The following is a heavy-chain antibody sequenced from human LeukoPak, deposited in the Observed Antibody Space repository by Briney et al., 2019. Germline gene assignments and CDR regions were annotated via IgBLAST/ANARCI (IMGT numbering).Heavy chain of an antibody. J-gene: IGHJ5*02. CDR3: ARGDYYYGSGSYPRGWFDP. CDR1: GASISTRGYY. Sequence: SETLSLTCTVSGASISTRGYYWNWIRQPAGKGLEWIGRINTSGSTNYNPSLKSRVTMSVDTSKNQFSLKLSSVTAADTAVYYCARGDYYYGSGSYPRGWFDPWGQGTLVSVSS. D-gene: IGHD3-10*01. CDR2: INTSGST. V-gene: IGHV4-61*02.